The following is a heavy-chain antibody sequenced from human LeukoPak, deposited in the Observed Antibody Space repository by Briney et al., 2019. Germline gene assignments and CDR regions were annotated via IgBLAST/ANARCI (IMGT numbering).Heavy chain of an antibody. D-gene: IGHD4-17*01. CDR3: ATSSYGRRDY. CDR1: GFSFHAYY. V-gene: IGHV3-7*01. Sequence: GGSLRLSCAASGFSFHAYYMSWVRQAPGKGLEWVANIKQDGSESSHVDSVRGRFTISRDNAENSLYLQMNSLRVEETAVYYCATSSYGRRDYWGQGTLVTVSS. J-gene: IGHJ4*02. CDR2: IKQDGSES.